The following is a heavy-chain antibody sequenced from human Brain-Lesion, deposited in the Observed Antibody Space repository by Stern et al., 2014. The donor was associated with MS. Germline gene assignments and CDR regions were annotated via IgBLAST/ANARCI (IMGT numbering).Heavy chain of an antibody. V-gene: IGHV1-24*01. Sequence: QVQLVQSGAEVKKPGASVKVSCKVSGYTLTELSMNWVRQAPRKGLEWMGGFDPEDGETIYAHKFQGRVTMTEDTSTDTAYMELSSLRSEDTAVYYCATLSPGAGGNYCRHFDYWGQGTLVTVSS. D-gene: IGHD1-26*01. CDR1: GYTLTELS. CDR2: FDPEDGET. CDR3: ATLSPGAGGNYCRHFDY. J-gene: IGHJ4*02.